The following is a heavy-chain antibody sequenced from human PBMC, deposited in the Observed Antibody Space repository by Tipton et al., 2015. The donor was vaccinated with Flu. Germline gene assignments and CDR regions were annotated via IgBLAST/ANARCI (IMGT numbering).Heavy chain of an antibody. CDR2: ISRSGNIT. D-gene: IGHD2-15*01. CDR3: AKDRMWLLGSPGALDV. V-gene: IGHV3-23*01. Sequence: SLGLSCAASGLTFRSYAMNWVRQAPGKGLEWVSGISRSGNITFYGDSVKGRFTVSRDNSKNTLVLHMSRLRAEDTAIYYCAKDRMWLLGSPGALDVWGQGTVVTVSS. CDR1: GLTFRSYA. J-gene: IGHJ3*01.